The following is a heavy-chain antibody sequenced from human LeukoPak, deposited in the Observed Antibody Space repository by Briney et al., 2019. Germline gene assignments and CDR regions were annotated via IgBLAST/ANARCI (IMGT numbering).Heavy chain of an antibody. CDR3: ARLAVSSIWSVYFDY. J-gene: IGHJ4*02. V-gene: IGHV5-51*01. CDR1: GYSFTNYW. D-gene: IGHD6-13*01. CDR2: IYPGDPNI. Sequence: PGESLKISCKGSGYSFTNYWIGWVRQMPGKGLEWMGIIYPGDPNIRYSPSFQGQVTISADKSISTAYLQWSSLKASDTAMYYCARLAVSSIWSVYFDYWGQGTLVTVSS.